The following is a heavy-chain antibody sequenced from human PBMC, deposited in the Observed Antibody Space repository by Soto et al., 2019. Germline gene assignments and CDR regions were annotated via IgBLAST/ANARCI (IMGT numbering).Heavy chain of an antibody. CDR1: GFTFSSYS. Sequence: EVQLVESGGGLVKPGGSLRLSCAASGFTFSSYSMNWVRQAPGKGLEWVSSISSSSSYIYYADSVKGRFTISRDNAKNTLYLQMNSLRAEDTAVYYCAGAPPYDCYGMDVWGQGTTVTVSS. CDR3: AGAPPYDCYGMDV. CDR2: ISSSSSYI. J-gene: IGHJ6*02. V-gene: IGHV3-21*01.